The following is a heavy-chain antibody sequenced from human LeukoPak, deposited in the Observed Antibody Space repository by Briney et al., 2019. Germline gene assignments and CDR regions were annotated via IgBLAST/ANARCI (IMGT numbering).Heavy chain of an antibody. CDR3: ARVPLVYGDYYFAY. CDR2: IYYSGST. D-gene: IGHD4-17*01. Sequence: SETLSLTCTVSGGSISSYYWSWIRQPPGKGLEWIGYIYYSGSTNYNPSLKSRVTISVDTSKNQFSLKLSSVTAADTAVYYCARVPLVYGDYYFAYWGQETLVTVSS. V-gene: IGHV4-59*01. CDR1: GGSISSYY. J-gene: IGHJ4*02.